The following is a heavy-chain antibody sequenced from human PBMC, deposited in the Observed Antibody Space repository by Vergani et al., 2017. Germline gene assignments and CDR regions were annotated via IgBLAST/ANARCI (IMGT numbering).Heavy chain of an antibody. J-gene: IGHJ6*03. CDR3: AISKVGSAPSYYYYMDV. V-gene: IGHV1-69*06. CDR2: IIPIFGTA. CDR1: GGTFSSYA. Sequence: QVQLVQSGAEVKKPGSSVKVSCKASGGTFSSYAISWVRQAPGQGLEWMGGIIPIFGTANYAQKFQGRVTITADKSTSTAYMELSSLRSEDTAVYYCAISKVGSAPSYYYYMDVWGKGTTVTVSS. D-gene: IGHD6-25*01.